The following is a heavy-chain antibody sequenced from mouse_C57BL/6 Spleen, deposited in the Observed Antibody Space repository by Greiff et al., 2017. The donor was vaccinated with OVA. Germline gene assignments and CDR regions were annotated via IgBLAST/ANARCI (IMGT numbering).Heavy chain of an antibody. D-gene: IGHD2-3*01. V-gene: IGHV1-80*01. CDR3: ARWDDGSYYFDY. Sequence: QVQLQQSGAELVKPGASVKISCKASGYAFSSYWMNWVKQRPGKGLEWIGQIYPGDGDTNYNGKFKGKATLTADKSSSTAYMQLSSLTSEDSAVYFCARWDDGSYYFDYWGQGTTLTVSS. CDR1: GYAFSSYW. J-gene: IGHJ2*01. CDR2: IYPGDGDT.